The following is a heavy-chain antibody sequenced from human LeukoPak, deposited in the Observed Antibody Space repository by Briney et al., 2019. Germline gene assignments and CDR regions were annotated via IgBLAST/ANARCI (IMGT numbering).Heavy chain of an antibody. V-gene: IGHV4-39*01. J-gene: IGHJ4*02. CDR3: ARLGGSAAAGSYYFDY. CDR2: VYYSGST. D-gene: IGHD6-13*01. CDR1: GGSFSSSTYY. Sequence: PSGTLSLTCTVSGGSFSSSTYYWGWIRQPPGKGLEWIGSVYYSGSTYYNQSLKSRVTISVDTSKNQFSLKLTSVTAADTAVYYCARLGGSAAAGSYYFDYWGQGTLVTVSS.